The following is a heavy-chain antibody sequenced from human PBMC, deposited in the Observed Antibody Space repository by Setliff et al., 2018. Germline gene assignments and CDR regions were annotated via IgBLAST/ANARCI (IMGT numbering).Heavy chain of an antibody. J-gene: IGHJ4*02. D-gene: IGHD5-18*01. Sequence: ASVKVSCKASGYTFTSYAMHWVRQAPGQRLEWMGWINAGNGNTKYSQKFQGRVTITRETSTDTAYMELSSLKSEDTAVYYCAAIGLDTAMITGVLFDFWGQGTLVTVSS. V-gene: IGHV1-3*01. CDR2: INAGNGNT. CDR3: AAIGLDTAMITGVLFDF. CDR1: GYTFTSYA.